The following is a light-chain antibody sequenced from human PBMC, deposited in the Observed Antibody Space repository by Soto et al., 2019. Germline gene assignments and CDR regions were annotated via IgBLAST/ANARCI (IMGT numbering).Light chain of an antibody. Sequence: DIQMTQSPSSVSASVGDRVTITCRASQDIGSWLAWYQQKPGKAPDLLIYGASSLQSGVPSRFYGSGSGTDFTLTISSLQPEDFATYYDQQGGRFPITFGQGTRLEIK. V-gene: IGKV1-12*01. J-gene: IGKJ5*01. CDR3: QQGGRFPIT. CDR2: GAS. CDR1: QDIGSW.